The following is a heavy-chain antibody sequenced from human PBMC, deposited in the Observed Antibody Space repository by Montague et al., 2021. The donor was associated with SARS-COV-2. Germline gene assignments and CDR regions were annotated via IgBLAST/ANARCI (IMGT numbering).Heavy chain of an antibody. J-gene: IGHJ6*04. CDR1: DFTFSNYS. CDR2: ITGSVSTT. D-gene: IGHD5/OR15-5a*01. V-gene: IGHV3-23*01. CDR3: ARRRIKDILLVLPAPHLDV. Sequence: SLRLSCAASDFTFSNYSMTWVRQAPGKGLEWVSFITGSVSTTYYADSVXGRFTISRDNSRSTLYLQMNSLRVEDTAVYYCARRRIKDILLVLPAPHLDVWGKGTTVTVSS.